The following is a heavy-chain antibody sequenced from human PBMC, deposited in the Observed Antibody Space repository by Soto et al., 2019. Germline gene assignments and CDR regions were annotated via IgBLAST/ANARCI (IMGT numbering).Heavy chain of an antibody. V-gene: IGHV3-7*01. CDR3: ARSQQVVVVAGECYFDY. J-gene: IGHJ4*02. D-gene: IGHD2-15*01. CDR2: IKQDGSEK. CDR1: GFTFSSYW. Sequence: GGSLRLSCAASGFTFSSYWMSWVRQAPGKGLEWVANIKQDGSEKYYVDSVKGRFTISRDNAKNSLYLQMNSLRAEDTAVYYCARSQQVVVVAGECYFDYWGQGTLVTVSS.